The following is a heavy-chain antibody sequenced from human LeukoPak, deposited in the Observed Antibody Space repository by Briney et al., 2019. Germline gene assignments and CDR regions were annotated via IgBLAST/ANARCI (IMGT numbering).Heavy chain of an antibody. CDR3: ARHAPRDGSAFDY. CDR1: GGSISSGSYY. CDR2: MYYSGTT. V-gene: IGHV4-39*01. J-gene: IGHJ4*02. Sequence: SSETLSLTCTVYGGSISSGSYYWGWIRQPPGKGLEWIASMYYSGTTFYSPSLKSRVTIYVATSKNQLSLKLGSMTGHDPALYYCARHAPRDGSAFDYWGQGTLVTVSS.